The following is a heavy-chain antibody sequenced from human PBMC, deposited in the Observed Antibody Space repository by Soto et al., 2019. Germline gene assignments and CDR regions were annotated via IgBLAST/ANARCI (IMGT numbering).Heavy chain of an antibody. CDR1: GGSFSGYY. Sequence: QVQLQQWGAGLLKPSETLSLTCAVYGGSFSGYYWSWIRQPPGKGLEWIGEINESGSTNYNPSLKSRVTVSLDTSKNQFSLKLSSVTAADTAVYYCARGRRTWGSSNNFDYWGQGTLVTVSS. D-gene: IGHD6-6*01. CDR3: ARGRRTWGSSNNFDY. CDR2: INESGST. J-gene: IGHJ4*02. V-gene: IGHV4-34*01.